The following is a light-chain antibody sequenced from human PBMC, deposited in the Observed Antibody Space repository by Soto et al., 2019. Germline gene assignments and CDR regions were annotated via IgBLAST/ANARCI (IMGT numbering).Light chain of an antibody. CDR1: QRVSSF. CDR3: QQYGSSGT. CDR2: GAS. J-gene: IGKJ1*01. V-gene: IGKV3-20*01. Sequence: EIVLTQSPATLSFSPGERATLSCRASQRVSSFLAWYQQKPGQAPRLLIYGASNRATGIPDRFSGSGSGTDFTLTISRLEPEDFAVYYCQQYGSSGTFGQGTKVDIK.